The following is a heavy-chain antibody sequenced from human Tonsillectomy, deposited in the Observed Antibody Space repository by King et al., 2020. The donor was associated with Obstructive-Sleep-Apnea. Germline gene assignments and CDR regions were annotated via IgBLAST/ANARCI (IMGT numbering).Heavy chain of an antibody. CDR3: ARDQTPSPYYYYYYGMDV. CDR1: GFTFNRYW. Sequence: VQLVESGGGLVHPGGSLRLSCAASGFTFNRYWMSWVRQAPGKGLEWVAIIKQDGTEKYYVDSVRGRFTISRDNAKKSLYLQMNSLRAEDTAVYYWARDQTPSPYYYYYYGMDVWGQGTTVTVSS. D-gene: IGHD6-6*01. V-gene: IGHV3-7*03. J-gene: IGHJ6*02. CDR2: IKQDGTEK.